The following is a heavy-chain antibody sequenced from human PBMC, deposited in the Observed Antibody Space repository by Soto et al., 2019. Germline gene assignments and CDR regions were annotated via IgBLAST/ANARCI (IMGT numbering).Heavy chain of an antibody. CDR1: GGTISGYY. V-gene: IGHV4-4*07. CDR2: IYSSGST. D-gene: IGHD3-3*01. J-gene: IGHJ5*02. Sequence: SETLSLTCTVTGGTISGYYWTWIRQSAGGGLEWIGRIYSSGSTNYNPSLKSRVTISLDTSMNNFSLRLSSVTAAATAVYYCARGQRFSDWFDPWGQGTLVTVSS. CDR3: ARGQRFSDWFDP.